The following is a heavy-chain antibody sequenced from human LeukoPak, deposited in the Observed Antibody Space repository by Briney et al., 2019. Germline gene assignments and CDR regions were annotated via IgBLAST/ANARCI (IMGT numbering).Heavy chain of an antibody. J-gene: IGHJ4*02. Sequence: SETLSLTCTVSGGSISSSGYYWGWVRQPPGKGLEWIGSIYYSGSTYYNPSLKSRVTISVDTSKNQFSLKLSSVTAADTAVYYCARDPPGGVMFDYWGQGTLVTVSS. CDR2: IYYSGST. CDR3: ARDPPGGVMFDY. CDR1: GGSISSSGYY. V-gene: IGHV4-39*02. D-gene: IGHD3-16*01.